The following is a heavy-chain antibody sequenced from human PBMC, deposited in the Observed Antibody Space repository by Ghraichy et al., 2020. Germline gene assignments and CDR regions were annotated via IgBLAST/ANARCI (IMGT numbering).Heavy chain of an antibody. J-gene: IGHJ4*02. CDR3: ARDPRVEGAYYYGEVGYFGS. CDR1: GFTFSSYS. V-gene: IGHV3-21*01. Sequence: RGSLRLSCAASGFTFSSYSMNWVRQAPGKGLEWVSSISRSSRYIYYADSVKGPFTISRDNAKNSLYLQMNSLRAEDTAVYYCARDPRVEGAYYYGEVGYFGSWGQGTLVTVSS. CDR2: ISRSSRYI. D-gene: IGHD3-22*01.